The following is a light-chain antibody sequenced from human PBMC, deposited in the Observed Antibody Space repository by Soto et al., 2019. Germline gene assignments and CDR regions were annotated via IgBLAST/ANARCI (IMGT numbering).Light chain of an antibody. CDR2: AAS. Sequence: EIVMTQSPATLSVSPGERATLSCRASQSVRSNVAWYQQKPGQAPRLLIYAASTRATGIPVRFSGSGSGTKFTLTISSLQSEDFAVYYCQQYNDWPPTFGQGTKVDIK. J-gene: IGKJ1*01. CDR1: QSVRSN. V-gene: IGKV3-15*01. CDR3: QQYNDWPPT.